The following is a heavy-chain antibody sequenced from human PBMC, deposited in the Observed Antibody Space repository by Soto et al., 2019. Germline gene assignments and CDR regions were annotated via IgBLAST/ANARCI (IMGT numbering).Heavy chain of an antibody. CDR2: IIPIFGTA. J-gene: IGHJ6*02. Sequence: QVQLVQSGAEVKKPGSSVKVSCKASGGTFSSYAISWVRQAPGQGLEWMGGIIPIFGTANYAQKFQGRVTITADESTSTAYMELSSLRSEDTAVYYCARGPCGSISTSCYYYYYYYGMDVWGQGTTVTVSS. CDR1: GGTFSSYA. D-gene: IGHD2-2*01. CDR3: ARGPCGSISTSCYYYYYYYGMDV. V-gene: IGHV1-69*12.